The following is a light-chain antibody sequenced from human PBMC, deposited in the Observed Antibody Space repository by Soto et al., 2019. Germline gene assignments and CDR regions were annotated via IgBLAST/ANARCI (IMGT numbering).Light chain of an antibody. CDR2: DVT. V-gene: IGLV2-11*01. CDR1: SSDVGGYNY. J-gene: IGLJ1*01. Sequence: QSALTQPRSVSGSPGQSVTISCTGTSSDVGGYNYISWYQQHPGKAPKLMIYDVTTRPSGVPDRFSASKSGNTASLTISGLQAEDEADYYCCSYAGSYNYVFGTGTKLTVL. CDR3: CSYAGSYNYV.